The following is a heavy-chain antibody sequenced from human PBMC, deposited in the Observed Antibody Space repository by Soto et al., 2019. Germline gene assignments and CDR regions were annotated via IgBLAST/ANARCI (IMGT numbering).Heavy chain of an antibody. CDR3: ARSSFYYDSSGYYAFDI. J-gene: IGHJ3*02. CDR2: ISSSSSYI. D-gene: IGHD3-22*01. CDR1: GFTFSSYS. V-gene: IGHV3-21*01. Sequence: EVQLVESGGGLVKPGGSLRLSCAASGFTFSSYSMNWVRQAPGKGLEWVSSISSSSSYIYYADSVKGRFTISRDNDKKSLYLQINSLRAEDTAVYYCARSSFYYDSSGYYAFDIWGQGTMVTVSS.